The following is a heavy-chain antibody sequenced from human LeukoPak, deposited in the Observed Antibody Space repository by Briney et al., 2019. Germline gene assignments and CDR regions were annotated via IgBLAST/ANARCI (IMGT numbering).Heavy chain of an antibody. Sequence: SETLSLTCTVSGGSISSSNYYWSWIRQPAGKGLERIGRIYTSGSTNYNPSLKSRVTMSVDTSKNQFSLKLSSVTAADTAVYYCARSYSSGWYRFDYWGQGTLVTVSS. D-gene: IGHD6-19*01. V-gene: IGHV4-61*02. CDR1: GGSISSSNYY. CDR3: ARSYSSGWYRFDY. CDR2: IYTSGST. J-gene: IGHJ4*02.